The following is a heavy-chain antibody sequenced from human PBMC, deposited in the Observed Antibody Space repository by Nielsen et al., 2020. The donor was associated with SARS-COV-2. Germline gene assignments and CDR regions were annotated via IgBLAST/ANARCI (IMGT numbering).Heavy chain of an antibody. CDR2: INHSGST. CDR3: ARGLWFGELLRSLGARVSSYYFDY. J-gene: IGHJ4*02. D-gene: IGHD3-10*01. CDR1: GGSFSGYY. V-gene: IGHV4-34*01. Sequence: SETLSLTCAVYGGSFSGYYWSWIRQPPGKGLEWIGEINHSGSTNYNPSLKSRVTISVDTSKNQFSLKLSSVTAADTAVYYCARGLWFGELLRSLGARVSSYYFDYWGQGTLVTVSS.